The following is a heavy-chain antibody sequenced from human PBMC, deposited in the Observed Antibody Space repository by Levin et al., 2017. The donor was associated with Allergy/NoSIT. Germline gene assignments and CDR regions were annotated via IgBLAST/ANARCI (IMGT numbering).Heavy chain of an antibody. J-gene: IGHJ4*02. CDR3: TTDLWFGELLYPN. V-gene: IGHV3-15*01. CDR2: IKSKTAGETT. Sequence: CAASGFTFSNAWMSWVRQAPGKGLEWVGRIKSKTAGETTDYAAPVKGRFTVSRDDSKTTLFLQMNSLKTEDTAVYYCTTDLWFGELLYPNWGQGTLVTVSS. CDR1: GFTFSNAW. D-gene: IGHD3-10*01.